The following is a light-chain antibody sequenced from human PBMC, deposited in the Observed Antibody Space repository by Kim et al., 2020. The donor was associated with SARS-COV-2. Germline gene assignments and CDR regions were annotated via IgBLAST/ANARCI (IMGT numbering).Light chain of an antibody. CDR3: SAWDSSLSAWV. CDR2: RNN. CDR1: RNNVGNQG. J-gene: IGLJ3*02. V-gene: IGLV10-54*01. Sequence: RQTATLTCTGNRNNVGNQGAAWLQQHQGHPPKLLSYRNNNRPSGISERLSASRSGNTASLTITGLQPEDEAYYYCSAWDSSLSAWVFGGGTQLTVL.